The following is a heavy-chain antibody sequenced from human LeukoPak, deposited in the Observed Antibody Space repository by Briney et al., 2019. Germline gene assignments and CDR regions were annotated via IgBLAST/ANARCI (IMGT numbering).Heavy chain of an antibody. D-gene: IGHD3-22*01. CDR1: GDSISSSRSY. J-gene: IGHJ4*02. CDR3: AREILYDSTGYYL. Sequence: PSETLSLTCTVSGDSISSSRSYWGWIRQPPGEGLEWIGSIYYSGSTYYNTSLKSRVTISVDTSKNQFSLNLRSVTAADTAVYYCAREILYDSTGYYLWGQGTLVTVSS. CDR2: IYYSGST. V-gene: IGHV4-39*02.